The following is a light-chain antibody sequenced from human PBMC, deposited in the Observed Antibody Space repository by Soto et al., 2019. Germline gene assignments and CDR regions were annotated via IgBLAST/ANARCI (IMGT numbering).Light chain of an antibody. CDR2: EVT. J-gene: IGLJ2*01. CDR1: SSDVGSYNL. V-gene: IGLV2-23*02. Sequence: QSALTQPASVPGSPGQSITISCTGTSSDVGSYNLVSWYQQHPGKAPKLMIYEVTKRPSGVSNRFSGSKSGNTASLTISGLQAEDEADYYCCSYVGSSTLVFGGGTKVTVL. CDR3: CSYVGSSTLV.